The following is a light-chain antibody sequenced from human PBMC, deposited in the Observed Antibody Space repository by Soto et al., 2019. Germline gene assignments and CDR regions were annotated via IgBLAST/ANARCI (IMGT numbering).Light chain of an antibody. Sequence: QSVLTQPPSVSAAPGQKVTISCSGSSSNIGNNYVSWYQQLPATAPRLLIYDNNNRPSGIPDRFSGSKSGSSATLGITGLQTGDEADYYCGTWDGSLSGYVFGTGTKVTVL. CDR2: DNN. V-gene: IGLV1-51*01. J-gene: IGLJ1*01. CDR3: GTWDGSLSGYV. CDR1: SSNIGNNY.